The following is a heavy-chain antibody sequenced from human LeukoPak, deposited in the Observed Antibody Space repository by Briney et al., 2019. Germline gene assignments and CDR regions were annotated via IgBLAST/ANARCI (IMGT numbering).Heavy chain of an antibody. V-gene: IGHV4-39*01. J-gene: IGHJ4*02. Sequence: SETLSLTCTVSGGSISSSSYYWGWIRQAPGKGLEWIGSIYYNGNTYYSPSLKSRVAISADKSKNQFSLKLSSVTAADAAVYYCAATIAVAGMSSPYFDYWGQGTLVTVPS. CDR3: AATIAVAGMSSPYFDY. D-gene: IGHD6-19*01. CDR1: GGSISSSSYY. CDR2: IYYNGNT.